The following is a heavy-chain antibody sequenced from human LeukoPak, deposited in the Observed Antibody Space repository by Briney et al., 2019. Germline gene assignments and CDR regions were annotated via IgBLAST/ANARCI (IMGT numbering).Heavy chain of an antibody. D-gene: IGHD3-22*01. CDR3: ARWAAWSYYDSSVHFDY. V-gene: IGHV1-2*02. CDR2: INPNSGGT. CDR1: GYTFTGYY. J-gene: IGHJ4*02. Sequence: ASVKVSCKASGYTFTGYYMHWVRQAPGQGLEWMGWINPNSGGTNYAQKFQGRVTMTRDTSISTAYMELSRLRSDDTAVYYCARWAAWSYYDSSVHFDYWGQGTLVTVSS.